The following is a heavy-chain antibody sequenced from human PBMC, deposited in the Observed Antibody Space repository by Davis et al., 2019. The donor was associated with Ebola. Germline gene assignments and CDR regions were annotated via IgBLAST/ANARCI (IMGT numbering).Heavy chain of an antibody. J-gene: IGHJ4*02. D-gene: IGHD3-10*01. CDR1: GFIFSSYV. Sequence: GGSLRLSCEASGFIFSSYVMSWVRQAPGKGLEWVANIKEDGSEQYYVDSVRGRFTISRDNARNSVFLHMNSLRAEDTAVYYCARDVGVEFDYWGQGALVTVSS. CDR2: IKEDGSEQ. CDR3: ARDVGVEFDY. V-gene: IGHV3-7*03.